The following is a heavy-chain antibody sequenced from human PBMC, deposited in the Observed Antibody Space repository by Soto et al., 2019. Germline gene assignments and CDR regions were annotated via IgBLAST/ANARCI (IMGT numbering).Heavy chain of an antibody. CDR1: GGSISTYY. J-gene: IGHJ6*02. CDR2: ISYSGST. V-gene: IGHV4-59*01. CDR3: ASGTRATKYYYYFYGMDV. Sequence: SETLSLTCTVSGGSISTYYWTWIRQPPGKGLEWIGYISYSGSTNYNPSLKSRLTISLNTSKKHFSLKLSSVTAADTAVYYCASGTRATKYYYYFYGMDVWGQGTTVTVSS.